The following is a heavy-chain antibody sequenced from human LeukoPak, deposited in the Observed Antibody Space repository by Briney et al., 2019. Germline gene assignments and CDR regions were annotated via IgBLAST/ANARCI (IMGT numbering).Heavy chain of an antibody. CDR1: GFTFSRYA. V-gene: IGHV3-23*01. CDR2: ISATSGA. J-gene: IGHJ6*03. D-gene: IGHD3-16*02. CDR3: AKDGVILAPGIYWYMDV. Sequence: GGSLRLSCAASGFTFSRYAMSWVRQAPGKGLEWVSAISATSGAHYADSAKGRFTISRDNSKNTLYLEMNSLRAEDTAVFYCAKDGVILAPGIYWYMDVWGRGTTVTVSS.